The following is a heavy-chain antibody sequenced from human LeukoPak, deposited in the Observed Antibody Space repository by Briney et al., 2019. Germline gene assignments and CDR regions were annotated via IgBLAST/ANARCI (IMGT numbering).Heavy chain of an antibody. J-gene: IGHJ5*02. CDR2: ISYDGSNK. V-gene: IGHV3-30*04. Sequence: GGSLRLSCAASGFTFSSYAMHWVRQAPGKGLEWVAVISYDGSNKYYADSVKGRFTISRDNSKNTLYLQMNSLRAEDTAVYYCALLTTGTTFAANWFDPWGQGTLVTVSS. CDR1: GFTFSSYA. D-gene: IGHD1-1*01. CDR3: ALLTTGTTFAANWFDP.